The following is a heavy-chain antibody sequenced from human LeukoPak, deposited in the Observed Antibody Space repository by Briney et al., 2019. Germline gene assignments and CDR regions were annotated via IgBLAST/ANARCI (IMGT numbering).Heavy chain of an antibody. CDR2: INHSGST. CDR3: ARRRITMVRGVTYYYGMDV. J-gene: IGHJ6*04. D-gene: IGHD3-10*01. V-gene: IGHV4-34*01. Sequence: SETLSLTCAVYGGSFSGYYWSWIRQPPGKGLEWIGEINHSGSTNYNPSLKSRVTISVDTSKNQFSLKLSSVTAADTAVYYWARRRITMVRGVTYYYGMDVWGKGTTVTVSS. CDR1: GGSFSGYY.